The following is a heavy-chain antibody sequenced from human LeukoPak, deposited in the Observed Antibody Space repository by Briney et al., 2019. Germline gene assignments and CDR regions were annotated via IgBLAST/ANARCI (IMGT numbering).Heavy chain of an antibody. CDR3: AKGPWLAYPYYFDY. J-gene: IGHJ4*02. CDR1: GFSFSSYG. Sequence: GGSLRLSCAASGFSFSSYGMHWVRQAPGKGLEWVAFIRYDRSNKYYADSVKGRFTISRDNSKNTLYLQMNSLRAEDTAVYYCAKGPWLAYPYYFDYWGQGTLVTVSS. D-gene: IGHD6-19*01. CDR2: IRYDRSNK. V-gene: IGHV3-30*02.